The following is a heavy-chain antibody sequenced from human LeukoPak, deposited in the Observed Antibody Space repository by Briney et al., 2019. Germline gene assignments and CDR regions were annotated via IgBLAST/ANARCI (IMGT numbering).Heavy chain of an antibody. D-gene: IGHD5-12*01. J-gene: IGHJ6*04. Sequence: GASVKVSCKASGYTFTNYYIHWVRQGPGQGLERMGIINPRGGSTNYAQKFQGRLTMTSDTSTSTVYMEVNSLRSEDTAVYYCARAEYSGYRFTGMDVWGKGTTVTVSS. CDR1: GYTFTNYY. V-gene: IGHV1-46*01. CDR3: ARAEYSGYRFTGMDV. CDR2: INPRGGST.